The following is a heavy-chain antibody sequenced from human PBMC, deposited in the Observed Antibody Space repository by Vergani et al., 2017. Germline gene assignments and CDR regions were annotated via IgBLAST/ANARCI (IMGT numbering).Heavy chain of an antibody. D-gene: IGHD4/OR15-4a*01. V-gene: IGHV3-9*03. CDR3: AKDIGSYGGYVDY. CDR2: ISWNSVDI. J-gene: IGHJ4*02. CDR1: GFPFEIYA. Sequence: EVQVVESGGGLVQPGRSLRLPCAASGFPFEIYAMHWVRQAPGKGLEWVSGISWNSVDIGCADSVKGRFTISRDNAKNSLYLQMNSLRREDMALYYCAKDIGSYGGYVDYWGQGTLVTVSS.